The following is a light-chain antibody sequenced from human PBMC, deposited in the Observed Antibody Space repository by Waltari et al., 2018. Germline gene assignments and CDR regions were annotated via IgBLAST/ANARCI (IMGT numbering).Light chain of an antibody. CDR3: CSYAGSVTPWM. CDR1: STDMWNYNL. J-gene: IGLJ3*02. Sequence: QSALTHHASVSGSPGQSLTHPHTGPSTDMWNYNLFSSYQQHPGKAPKLLIYEVTKRPSGVSDRFSGSKSGNTASLTISGLQAEDEADFYCCSYAGSVTPWMFGGGTKLTVL. CDR2: EVT. V-gene: IGLV2-23*02.